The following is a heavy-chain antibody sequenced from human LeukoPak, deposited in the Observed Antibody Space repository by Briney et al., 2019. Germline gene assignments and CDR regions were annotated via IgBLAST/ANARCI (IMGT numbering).Heavy chain of an antibody. J-gene: IGHJ5*02. CDR2: ISGSGGST. CDR3: AKVAAPANWFDP. D-gene: IGHD6-6*01. V-gene: IGHV3-23*01. Sequence: GGSLRLSCAASGFTFSSYAMSWVRQAPGKGREWVSAISGSGGSTYYADSVKGRFTISRDNSKNTPYLQMNSLRAEDTAVYYCAKVAAPANWFDPWGQGTLVTVSS. CDR1: GFTFSSYA.